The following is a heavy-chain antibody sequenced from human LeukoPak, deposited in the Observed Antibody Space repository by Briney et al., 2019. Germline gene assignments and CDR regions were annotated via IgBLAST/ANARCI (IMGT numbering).Heavy chain of an antibody. D-gene: IGHD2-21*02. CDR2: IHYSGST. CDR1: GGSISSYY. CDR3: ARTYPDCDY. V-gene: IGHV4-59*08. J-gene: IGHJ4*02. Sequence: SETLSLTCTVSGGSISSYYWSWIRQPPGKGLEWTGNIHYSGSTNYNPSLKSRVTISADMSKNQFSLKLSSVTATDTVVYYCARTYPDCDYWGQGTLVTVSS.